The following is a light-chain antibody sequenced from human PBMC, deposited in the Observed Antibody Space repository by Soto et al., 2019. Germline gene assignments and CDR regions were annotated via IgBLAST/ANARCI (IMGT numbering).Light chain of an antibody. CDR1: RSISSW. Sequence: DIQMTQSPSTLSASVGDRVTITCRASRSISSWLAWYQQKPGKAPKLLISQASSLESGVPSRFSGSGSETEFTLTISGLQPDDFASYYCQQYNSYSWTFGQGTKVEVK. J-gene: IGKJ1*01. CDR3: QQYNSYSWT. V-gene: IGKV1-5*03. CDR2: QAS.